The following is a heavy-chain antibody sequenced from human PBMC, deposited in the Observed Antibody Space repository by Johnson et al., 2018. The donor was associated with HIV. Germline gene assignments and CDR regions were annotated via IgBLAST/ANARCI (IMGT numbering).Heavy chain of an antibody. Sequence: MQLVESGGGLVQPGGSLRLSCAASGFTVSSNYMSWVRQAPGKGLEWVSVIYSGGSKYYADSVKGRLTLSRDNSKNTLYLQMSSLRVEYTAVYYCARARTYYYGSGSYYVLDIWGQGTMVTVSS. CDR3: ARARTYYYGSGSYYVLDI. D-gene: IGHD3-10*01. CDR2: IYSGGSK. J-gene: IGHJ3*02. CDR1: GFTVSSNY. V-gene: IGHV3-66*02.